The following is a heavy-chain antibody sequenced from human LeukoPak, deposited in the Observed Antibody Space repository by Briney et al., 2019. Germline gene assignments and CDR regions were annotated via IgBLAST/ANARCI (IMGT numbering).Heavy chain of an antibody. Sequence: GRSLRLSCAASGFTFDDYGMHWVRQAPGKGLEWVSGISWNSGSIGYADSVKGRFTISRDNAKNSLYLQMNSLRPEDTALYYCAKEGDSSGWYYFDYWGQGTLVTVSS. CDR2: ISWNSGSI. J-gene: IGHJ4*02. D-gene: IGHD6-19*01. CDR1: GFTFDDYG. V-gene: IGHV3-9*01. CDR3: AKEGDSSGWYYFDY.